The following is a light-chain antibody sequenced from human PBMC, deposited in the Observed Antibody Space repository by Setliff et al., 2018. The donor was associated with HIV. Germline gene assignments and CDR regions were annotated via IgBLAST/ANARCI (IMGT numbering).Light chain of an antibody. J-gene: IGLJ1*01. CDR3: SSYACSDAFDV. Sequence: QSVLTQPASVSGSPGQSIAIACTGNDSDVGTYNLVSWYQQHPGKAPLLTIFEVNKRPSGISDRFSGSKSGNTASLTISGLQAEDEADYYCSSYACSDAFDVFGTGTKVTVL. CDR1: DSDVGTYNL. V-gene: IGLV2-23*02. CDR2: EVN.